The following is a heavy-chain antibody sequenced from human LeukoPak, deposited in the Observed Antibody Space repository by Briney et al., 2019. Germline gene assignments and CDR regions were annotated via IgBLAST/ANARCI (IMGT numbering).Heavy chain of an antibody. CDR2: IYYSGST. J-gene: IGHJ4*02. CDR3: ARQVVAVAGTGYFDY. D-gene: IGHD6-19*01. CDR1: GGSIRSSSYY. Sequence: SETLSLTCTASGGSIRSSSYYWGWIRQPPGKGLEWIGSIYYSGSTYYNASLKSRGTISVDTSKNQFSLRLNSVTAADTAVYFCARQVVAVAGTGYFDYWGQGTLVTVSS. V-gene: IGHV4-39*01.